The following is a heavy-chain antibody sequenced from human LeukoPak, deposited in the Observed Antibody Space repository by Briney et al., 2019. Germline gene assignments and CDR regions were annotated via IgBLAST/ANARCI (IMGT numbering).Heavy chain of an antibody. V-gene: IGHV3-23*01. CDR1: GFAFSIYA. CDR2: ISGSGGNT. Sequence: GGSLRLSCAASGFAFSIYAMSWVRQAPGKGLEWVSAISGSGGNTYYADSVKGRFTISRDNSKNTLDLQMNSLRVEDTAMYYCAGDRRYDSSGYFQHWGQGTLVAVSS. J-gene: IGHJ1*01. D-gene: IGHD3-22*01. CDR3: AGDRRYDSSGYFQH.